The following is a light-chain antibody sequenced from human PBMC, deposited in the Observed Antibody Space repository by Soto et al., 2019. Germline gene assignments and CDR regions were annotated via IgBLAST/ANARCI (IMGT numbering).Light chain of an antibody. CDR3: QKYNTAPLT. J-gene: IGKJ4*01. CDR2: ATS. V-gene: IGKV1-27*01. CDR1: QGIAPY. Sequence: DVPMTQSPSSLSAFVGDRVTITCRASQGIAPYLAWFQQKPGKVPKLLIYATSTLQSGVPSRFSGSGSGTDFTLTSSSLQPEDVATYYCQKYNTAPLTFGGGTKVEIK.